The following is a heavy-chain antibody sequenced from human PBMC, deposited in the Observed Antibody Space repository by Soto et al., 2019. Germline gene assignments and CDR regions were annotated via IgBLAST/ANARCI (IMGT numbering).Heavy chain of an antibody. Sequence: SETLSLTCTVSGGSISSYYWSWIRQPPGKGLEWIAYIYYSGSTEYNPSLKSRVTISVDTSKNQFSLKLSSVTAADTAVYYCARRYGGNFDYWGQGTLVTVSS. D-gene: IGHD1-26*01. CDR3: ARRYGGNFDY. CDR2: IYYSGST. J-gene: IGHJ4*02. V-gene: IGHV4-59*01. CDR1: GGSISSYY.